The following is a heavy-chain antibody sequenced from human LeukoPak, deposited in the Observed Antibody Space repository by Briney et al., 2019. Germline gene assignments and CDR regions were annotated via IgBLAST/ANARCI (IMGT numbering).Heavy chain of an antibody. V-gene: IGHV1-46*01. Sequence: ASVNVSCRASGYTFTSYYMHWVRQAPGQGLEWMGVINPSGGSTNYAQKFQGRVTMTRDTSTSTVYMELSSLRYEDTAVYYCARTLSNAYSSGWTSFDYWGQGTLVTVSS. D-gene: IGHD6-19*01. J-gene: IGHJ4*02. CDR3: ARTLSNAYSSGWTSFDY. CDR1: GYTFTSYY. CDR2: INPSGGST.